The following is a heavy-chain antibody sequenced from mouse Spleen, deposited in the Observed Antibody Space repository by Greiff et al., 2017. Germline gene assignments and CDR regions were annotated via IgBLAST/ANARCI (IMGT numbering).Heavy chain of an antibody. CDR2: ICSGGST. V-gene: IGHV2-4-1*01. J-gene: IGHJ1*01. CDR1: GFSLTSYG. D-gene: IGHD6-1*01. CDR3: ARSNLYFDV. Sequence: VQLQESGPGLVQPSQSLSITCTVSGFSLTSYGVHWVRQSPGKGLEWLGVICSGGSTDYYAAFISRLSISKDNSKSQVFLKMNSLQTDDTARYYSARSNLYFDVWGAGTTVTVAS.